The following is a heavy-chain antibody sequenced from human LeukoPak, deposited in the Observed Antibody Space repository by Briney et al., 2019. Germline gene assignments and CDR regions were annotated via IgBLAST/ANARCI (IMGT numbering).Heavy chain of an antibody. Sequence: GGSLRLSCAASGFTFSGSAMHWVRQASGKGLEWVGRIRSKANSYATAYAASVKGRFTISRDDSKNTAYLQMNSLKTEDTAVYYCTRPLSDGTPGYWGQGTLVTVSS. D-gene: IGHD6-13*01. CDR3: TRPLSDGTPGY. J-gene: IGHJ4*02. CDR2: IRSKANSYAT. V-gene: IGHV3-73*01. CDR1: GFTFSGSA.